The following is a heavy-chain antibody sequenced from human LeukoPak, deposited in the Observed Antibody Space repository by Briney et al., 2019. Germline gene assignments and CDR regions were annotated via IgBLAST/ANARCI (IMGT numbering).Heavy chain of an antibody. Sequence: ASVKVSCKASGYTFTSNDIHWVRQAPGQGLEWMGIINTSGGSTSYAQKFQGRVTMTRDTSTSTVYMELSSLRSEDTAVYYCARFASLYSRSWYYAFDIWGQGTMVTVSS. V-gene: IGHV1-46*01. J-gene: IGHJ3*02. D-gene: IGHD6-13*01. CDR3: ARFASLYSRSWYYAFDI. CDR1: GYTFTSND. CDR2: INTSGGST.